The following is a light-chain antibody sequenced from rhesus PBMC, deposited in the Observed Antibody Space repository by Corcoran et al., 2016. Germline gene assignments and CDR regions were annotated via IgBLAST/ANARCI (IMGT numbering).Light chain of an antibody. CDR1: ENVNNY. Sequence: DIQMTQSPSSLSASVGDRVTITRRASENVNNYLHWYQQKPGKAPKLLIYAASTLQSGVPSRFSGSGSGTDYTFTISSLQPEDVATYYCQHSYGTPYSFGQGTKVEIK. CDR3: QHSYGTPYS. J-gene: IGKJ2*01. CDR2: AAS. V-gene: IGKV1-74*01.